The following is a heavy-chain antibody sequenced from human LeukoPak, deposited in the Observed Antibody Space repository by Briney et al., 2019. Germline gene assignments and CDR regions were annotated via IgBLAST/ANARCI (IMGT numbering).Heavy chain of an antibody. V-gene: IGHV3-15*01. CDR2: IKSVVDGGTT. CDR1: GFTFSSYW. D-gene: IGHD6-25*01. J-gene: IGHJ4*02. CDR3: TTAPAAADY. Sequence: GESLRLSCAASGFTFSSYWMSWVRQAPGKGLEWVGRIKSVVDGGTTDYAAPVKDRFTISRDDSKNTLYLQMNSLKTDDTAVYYCTTAPAAADYWGQGTLVTVSS.